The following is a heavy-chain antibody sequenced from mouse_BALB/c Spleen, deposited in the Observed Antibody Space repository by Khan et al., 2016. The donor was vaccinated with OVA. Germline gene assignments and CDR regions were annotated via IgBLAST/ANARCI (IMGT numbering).Heavy chain of an antibody. D-gene: IGHD1-2*01. CDR2: ISSGSKTT. CDR3: ARTGYYYFDY. Sequence: EVELVESGGGLVQPGGSRKLSCAASGFTFSGFGMHWVRQAPEKGLEWVAYISSGSKTTYYAATVKGRFNISRDNPKNTLFLQMTSLRSEDTAMYFCARTGYYYFDYWGQGTTLTVSS. CDR1: GFTFSGFG. V-gene: IGHV5-17*02. J-gene: IGHJ2*01.